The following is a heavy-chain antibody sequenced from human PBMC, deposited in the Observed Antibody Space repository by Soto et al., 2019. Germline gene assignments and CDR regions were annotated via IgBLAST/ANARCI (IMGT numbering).Heavy chain of an antibody. CDR3: ARDRAVTTPREYYYGMDV. CDR2: IIPIFGTA. CDR1: GGTFSSYA. D-gene: IGHD4-4*01. J-gene: IGHJ6*02. Sequence: QVQLVQSGAEVKKPGSSVKVSCKASGGTFSSYAISWVRQAPGQGLEWMGGIIPIFGTANYAQKFQGRVTITADESTSTAYMELSSLRSEDTAVYYCARDRAVTTPREYYYGMDVWGQGTKVTVSS. V-gene: IGHV1-69*01.